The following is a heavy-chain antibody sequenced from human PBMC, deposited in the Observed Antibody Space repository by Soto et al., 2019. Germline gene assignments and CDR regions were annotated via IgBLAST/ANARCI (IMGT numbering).Heavy chain of an antibody. CDR3: AKIPNALPRRGIEGEGGAFDI. Sequence: GGSLRLSCAASGFTFSSYAMSWVRQAPGKGLEWVSAISGSGGSTYDADSVKGRFTIARDNSKNTPYLKMNSLRGVDTVVSYCAKIPNALPRRGIEGEGGAFDIWGQGTMVTVSS. V-gene: IGHV3-23*01. CDR2: ISGSGGST. CDR1: GFTFSSYA. D-gene: IGHD6-13*01. J-gene: IGHJ3*02.